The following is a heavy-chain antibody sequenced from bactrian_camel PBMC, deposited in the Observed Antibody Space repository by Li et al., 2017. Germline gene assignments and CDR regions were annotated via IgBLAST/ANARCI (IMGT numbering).Heavy chain of an antibody. V-gene: IGHV3S1*01. CDR2: VLIGGETT. CDR1: GYTSSTTC. Sequence: HVQLVESGGGLVQAGGTLRLSCAASGYTSSTTCMNWFRQAPGKEREGVAAVLIGGETTWYAVSVKGRFTASRDNAKNTLLLQLNSLKTDDTAMYYCARGVDVYSRFNTEFQFWGQGTQVTVS. CDR3: ARGVDVYSRFNTEFQF. J-gene: IGHJ4*01. D-gene: IGHD3*01.